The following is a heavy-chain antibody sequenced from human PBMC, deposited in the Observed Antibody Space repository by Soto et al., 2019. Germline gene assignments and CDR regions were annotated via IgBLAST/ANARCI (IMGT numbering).Heavy chain of an antibody. CDR3: ARHYGSGLEVNYYYYYMDV. V-gene: IGHV1-18*01. D-gene: IGHD3-10*01. CDR1: GYTFTSYG. CDR2: ISAYNGNT. Sequence: ASVKVSCKASGYTFTSYGISWVRQAPGQGLEWMGWISAYNGNTNYAQKLQGRVTMTTDTSTSTAYMELRSLRSDDTAVYYCARHYGSGLEVNYYYYYMDVWGKGTTVTVSS. J-gene: IGHJ6*03.